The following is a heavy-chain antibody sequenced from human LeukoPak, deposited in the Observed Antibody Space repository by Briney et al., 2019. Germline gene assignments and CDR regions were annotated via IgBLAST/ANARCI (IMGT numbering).Heavy chain of an antibody. Sequence: GASVKVSCKASGGTFSSYAISWVRQAPGQGLEWMGGIIPIFGTANYAQKFQGRGTITADESTSTAYVELSSLRSEDTAVYYCARTSYGSGSFENWFDPWGQGTLVTVSS. J-gene: IGHJ5*02. CDR2: IIPIFGTA. D-gene: IGHD3-10*01. V-gene: IGHV1-69*13. CDR3: ARTSYGSGSFENWFDP. CDR1: GGTFSSYA.